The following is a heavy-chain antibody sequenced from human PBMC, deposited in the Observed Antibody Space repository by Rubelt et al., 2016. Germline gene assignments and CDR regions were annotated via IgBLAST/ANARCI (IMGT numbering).Heavy chain of an antibody. CDR1: GSTFDDYA. J-gene: IGHJ6*03. Sequence: EVQLVESGGGLVQPGGSLRLSCAASGSTFDDYAMRWVRQAPGKGLEWVSGISWNSGSIGYADSVKGRFTISRDNAKNSLYLQRNSRRAEDTAVYHCARDGRLEVQMGPWYMDVWGKGTKVTVS. V-gene: IGHV3-9*01. CDR3: ARDGRLEVQMGPWYMDV. CDR2: ISWNSGSI. D-gene: IGHD1-7*01.